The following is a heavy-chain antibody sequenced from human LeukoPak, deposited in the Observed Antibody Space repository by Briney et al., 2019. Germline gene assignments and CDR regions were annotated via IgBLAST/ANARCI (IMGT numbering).Heavy chain of an antibody. V-gene: IGHV5-51*01. CDR2: VCPGDSDT. CDR3: ARRGASGLPAAIDY. J-gene: IGHJ4*02. D-gene: IGHD6-13*01. CDR1: GYTFTNYW. Sequence: GESLKISCKGSGYTFTNYWIGWVRQVPGKGLEWMGIVCPGDSDTRYNPSFQGQVTISADKSINTAYLQWNSLKASDTAMYYCARRGASGLPAAIDYWGQGTLVTVSS.